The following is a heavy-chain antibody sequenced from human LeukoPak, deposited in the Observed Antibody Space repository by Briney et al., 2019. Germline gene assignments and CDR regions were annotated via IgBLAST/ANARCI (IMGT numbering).Heavy chain of an antibody. CDR3: AGNLAVRHAAYSSSSGASFGYYYYYYMDV. Sequence: SETLSLTCTVSGGSISSYYWSWIRQPAGKGLEWIGRIYTSGSTNYNPSLKSRVTMSVDTSKNQFSLKLSSVTAADTAVYYCAGNLAVRHAAYSSSSGASFGYYYYYYMDVWGKGTTVTVSS. CDR2: IYTSGST. J-gene: IGHJ6*03. CDR1: GGSISSYY. V-gene: IGHV4-4*07. D-gene: IGHD6-6*01.